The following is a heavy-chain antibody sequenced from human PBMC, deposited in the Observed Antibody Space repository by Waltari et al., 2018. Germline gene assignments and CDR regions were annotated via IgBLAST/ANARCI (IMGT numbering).Heavy chain of an antibody. Sequence: QVQLQQWGAGLLKPSETLSLTCAVYGGSFSGYYWSWIRQPPGKGLEWIGEINHSGSTNYNPSLKSRVTISVDTSKNQFSLKRSSVTAADTAVYYCARTGRGGFDPWGQGTLVTVSS. V-gene: IGHV4-34*01. CDR3: ARTGRGGFDP. CDR2: INHSGST. CDR1: GGSFSGYY. D-gene: IGHD2-15*01. J-gene: IGHJ5*02.